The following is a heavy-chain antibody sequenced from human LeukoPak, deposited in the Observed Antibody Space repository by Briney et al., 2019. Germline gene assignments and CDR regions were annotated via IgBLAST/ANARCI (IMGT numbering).Heavy chain of an antibody. CDR2: ISSSGSTI. CDR3: ASGAYYSRTYFDY. Sequence: GGSLRLSCAASGFTFSDYYMSWIRQAPGKGLEWVSYISSSGSTIYYADSVKGRFTISRDNAKNSLYLQMNSLRAEDTAVYYCASGAYYSRTYFDYWGQGTLATVSS. CDR1: GFTFSDYY. J-gene: IGHJ4*02. V-gene: IGHV3-11*04. D-gene: IGHD2-21*01.